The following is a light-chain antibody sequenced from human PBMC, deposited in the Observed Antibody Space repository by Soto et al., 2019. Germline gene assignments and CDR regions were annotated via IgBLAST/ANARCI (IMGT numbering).Light chain of an antibody. J-gene: IGKJ2*01. CDR3: QQRSNWRT. CDR2: DAS. V-gene: IGKV1-5*01. CDR1: QSISSW. Sequence: DIQMTQSPSTLSASVGDRVTITCRASQSISSWLAWYQQKPGKAPKLLIYDASSLESGVPSRFSGSGSGTEFTLTISSLQPDDFAVYYCQQRSNWRTFGQGTKLEIK.